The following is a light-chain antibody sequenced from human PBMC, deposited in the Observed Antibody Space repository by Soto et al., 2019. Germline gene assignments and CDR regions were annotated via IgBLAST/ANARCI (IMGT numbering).Light chain of an antibody. CDR2: DVS. Sequence: QSALTQPASVSGSPGQSFTISCTGTSRDVGGYNYVSWYQQHPGKAPKLMIYDVSNRPSGVSNRCSGSKSGNTASLTISGLEAEDEADYYGGSYTSSRTVVLGGGTKLTVL. J-gene: IGLJ2*01. V-gene: IGLV2-14*01. CDR3: GSYTSSRTVV. CDR1: SRDVGGYNY.